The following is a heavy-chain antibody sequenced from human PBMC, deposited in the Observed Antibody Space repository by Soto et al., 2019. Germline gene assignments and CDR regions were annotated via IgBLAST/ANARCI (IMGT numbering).Heavy chain of an antibody. CDR1: GYTFTSYG. V-gene: IGHV1-18*01. CDR2: ISAYNGNT. J-gene: IGHJ3*02. D-gene: IGHD2-8*02. Sequence: GASVKVSCKASGYTFTSYGISWVRQAPGQGLEWMGWISAYNGNTNYAQKLQGRVTMTTDTSTSTAYMELRSLRSDDTAVYYCASGKLGVYASAFDIWGQGTMVTVSS. CDR3: ASGKLGVYASAFDI.